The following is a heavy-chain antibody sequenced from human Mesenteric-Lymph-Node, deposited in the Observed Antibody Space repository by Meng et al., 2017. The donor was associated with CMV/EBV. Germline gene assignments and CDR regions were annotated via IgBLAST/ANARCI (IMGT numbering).Heavy chain of an antibody. D-gene: IGHD4-11*01. CDR1: GFTFSNYA. V-gene: IGHV3-11*01. CDR2: ISGSGHGI. J-gene: IGHJ4*02. Sequence: GESLKISCAASGFTFSNYAMRWVRQAPGKGLEWVAHISGSGHGIAYADSVKGRFTISRDNAKDSLYLQMNSLRTGDTAVYYCARDPNSNYDYWGQGTLVTVSS. CDR3: ARDPNSNYDY.